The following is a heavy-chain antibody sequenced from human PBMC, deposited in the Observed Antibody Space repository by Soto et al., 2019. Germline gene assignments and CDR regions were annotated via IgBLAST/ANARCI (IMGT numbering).Heavy chain of an antibody. V-gene: IGHV3-23*01. J-gene: IGHJ4*02. CDR3: ARRTSGYFAY. D-gene: IGHD6-19*01. CDR1: GFTYSDYT. Sequence: EVQLLQSGGGLVQPGGSLTLSCAASGFTYSDYTMSWVRQAPGAALESISAILADYNTYHTDSVRGRFTISRDNSKNTLYLEMNSLRAEDTAVYYCARRTSGYFAYWGQGALVTVSS. CDR2: ILADYNT.